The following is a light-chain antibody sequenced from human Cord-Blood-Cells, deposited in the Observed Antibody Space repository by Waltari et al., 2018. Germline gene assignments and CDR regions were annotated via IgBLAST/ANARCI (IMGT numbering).Light chain of an antibody. Sequence: QSALTQPASVSGSPGQSITISCPGTSSDVGGYNYVSWYQQHPGKAPKLMIYDVSNRPSGVSNRFSGSKSGNTASLTISGLQAKDEADYYCSSYTSSSTVVFGGGTKLTVL. CDR1: SSDVGGYNY. CDR2: DVS. CDR3: SSYTSSSTVV. V-gene: IGLV2-14*01. J-gene: IGLJ2*01.